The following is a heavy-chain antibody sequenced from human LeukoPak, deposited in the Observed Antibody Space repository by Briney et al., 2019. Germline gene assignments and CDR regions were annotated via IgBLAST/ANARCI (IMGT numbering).Heavy chain of an antibody. D-gene: IGHD2-8*01. CDR3: ARAYCTNGVCFPRDY. J-gene: IGHJ4*02. CDR1: GYTFTSYY. CDR2: IIPIFGTA. Sequence: SVKVSCKASGYTFTSYYMHWVRQAPGQGLEWMGGIIPIFGTANYAQKFQGRVTITADESTSTAYMELSSLRSEDTAVYYCARAYCTNGVCFPRDYWGQGTLVTVSS. V-gene: IGHV1-69*13.